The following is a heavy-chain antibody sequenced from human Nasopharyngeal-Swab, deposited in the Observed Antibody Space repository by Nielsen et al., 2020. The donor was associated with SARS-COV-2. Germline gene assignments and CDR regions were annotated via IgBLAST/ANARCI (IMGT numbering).Heavy chain of an antibody. Sequence: GESLKISCKGSGYTFSSQWIAWVRQMPGKGLEDIGINQPGYSDIRYSPSFQGHVTISADKSISTAYLQWSSLKASDTAIYYCARLGAQYCSGDSCYSPWYFDLWGRGTLVTVSS. D-gene: IGHD2-15*01. V-gene: IGHV5-51*01. CDR2: NQPGYSDI. CDR3: ARLGAQYCSGDSCYSPWYFDL. J-gene: IGHJ2*01. CDR1: GYTFSSQW.